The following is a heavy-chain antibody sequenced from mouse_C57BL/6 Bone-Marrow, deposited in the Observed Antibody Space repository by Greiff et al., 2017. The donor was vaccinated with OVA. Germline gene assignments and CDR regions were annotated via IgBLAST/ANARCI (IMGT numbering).Heavy chain of an antibody. CDR1: GFNIKDDY. CDR2: IDPENGDT. J-gene: IGHJ2*01. Sequence: EVKLQQSGAELVRPGASVKLSCTASGFNIKDDYMHWVKERPEQGLEWIGWIDPENGDTEYASKFQGKATITADTSSKTVYLHLSSLTSEDTAVYYCPTYRYWGQGTTLTVSS. CDR3: PTYRY. V-gene: IGHV14-4*01.